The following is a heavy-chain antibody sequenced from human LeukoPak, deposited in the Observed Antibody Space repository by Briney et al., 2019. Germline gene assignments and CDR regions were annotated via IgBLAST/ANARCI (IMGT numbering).Heavy chain of an antibody. CDR1: GASINSYY. V-gene: IGHV4-4*07. D-gene: IGHD4-23*01. Sequence: PSETLSLTCTVSGASINSYYWSWIRQPAGKGLEWIGRIYSSGSTNYNPSLKSRVSMSVDTSKNQFSLKLTSVTAADTALYYCARGGKATVVTMWGQGILVTVSS. CDR3: ARGGKATVVTM. J-gene: IGHJ4*02. CDR2: IYSSGST.